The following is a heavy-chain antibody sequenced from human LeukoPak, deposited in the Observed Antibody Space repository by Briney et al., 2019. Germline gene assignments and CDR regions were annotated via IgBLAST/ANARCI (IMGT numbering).Heavy chain of an antibody. J-gene: IGHJ4*02. CDR2: IIPIFGTA. D-gene: IGHD5-12*01. CDR3: ARVSGGYSSYDQGMRFGY. CDR1: GGTFSSYA. V-gene: IGHV1-69*05. Sequence: RASVKVSCKASGGTFSSYAISWVRQAPGQGLEWMGRIIPIFGTANYAQKFQGRVTITTDESTSTAYMELSSLRSEDAAVYYCARVSGGYSSYDQGMRFGYWGQGTLVTVSS.